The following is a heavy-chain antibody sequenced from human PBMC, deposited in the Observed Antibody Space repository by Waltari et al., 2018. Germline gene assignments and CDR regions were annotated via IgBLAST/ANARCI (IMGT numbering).Heavy chain of an antibody. CDR2: INPRTGDA. D-gene: IGHD1-7*01. Sequence: QVRLAQSGDEVKKPGASIKVSCQPSGYTFIDHYLPWVRQARGRGLEWMGWINPRTGDAYYAQNFQDWFTMTRDTSISTAYMEVSRLTSDDTGVYYCARASGSTPWRYGLDVWGQGTTVTAS. CDR3: ARASGSTPWRYGLDV. V-gene: IGHV1-2*04. J-gene: IGHJ6*02. CDR1: GYTFIDHY.